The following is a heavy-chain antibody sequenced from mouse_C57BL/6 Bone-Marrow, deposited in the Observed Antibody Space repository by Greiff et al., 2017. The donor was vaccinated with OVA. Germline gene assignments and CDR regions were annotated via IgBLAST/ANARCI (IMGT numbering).Heavy chain of an antibody. J-gene: IGHJ1*03. D-gene: IGHD1-1*01. CDR3: ARGGGSVWYFDV. Sequence: EVQLQQSGPVLVKPGASVKMSCKASGYTFTDYYMNWVKQSHGKSLEWIGVIYPYNGGTSFNQKFKGKATLTVDKSSSTAYMELNSLTSEDSAVYYCARGGGSVWYFDVWGTGTTVTVSS. CDR1: GYTFTDYY. V-gene: IGHV1-19*01. CDR2: IYPYNGGT.